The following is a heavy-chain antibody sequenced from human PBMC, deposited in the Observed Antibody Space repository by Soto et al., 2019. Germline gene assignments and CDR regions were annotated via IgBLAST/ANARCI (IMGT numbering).Heavy chain of an antibody. CDR3: AREYCSGGSCYGVDY. J-gene: IGHJ4*02. CDR1: GYTLTDFG. D-gene: IGHD2-15*01. Sequence: ASVKVSCKASGYTLTDFGISWVRQAPGQGLEWMGWISAYSDDTKYTQKLQGRVTMTTDTSTGTAYMELRSLRSDDTAVYYCAREYCSGGSCYGVDYWGQGTLVTVSS. V-gene: IGHV1-18*01. CDR2: ISAYSDDT.